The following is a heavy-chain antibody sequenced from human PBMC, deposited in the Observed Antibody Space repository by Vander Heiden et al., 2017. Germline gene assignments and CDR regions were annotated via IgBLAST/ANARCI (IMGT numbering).Heavy chain of an antibody. CDR1: GYTFTSYG. J-gene: IGHJ6*02. D-gene: IGHD2-2*01. CDR3: ARDPLKSIVVVPAAKVHYYGMDV. Sequence: QVQLVQSGAEVKKPGASVKVSCKASGYTFTSYGISWVLQAPGQGLEWMGWISAYNGNTNYAQKLQGRVTMTTDTSTSTAYMELRSLRSDDTAVYYCARDPLKSIVVVPAAKVHYYGMDVWGQGTTVTVSS. CDR2: ISAYNGNT. V-gene: IGHV1-18*01.